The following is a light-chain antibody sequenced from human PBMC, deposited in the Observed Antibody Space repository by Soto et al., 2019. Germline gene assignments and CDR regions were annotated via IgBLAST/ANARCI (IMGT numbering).Light chain of an antibody. J-gene: IGKJ1*01. CDR3: QHYGRSRT. CDR1: QSVTNNY. CDR2: GAS. V-gene: IGKV3-20*01. Sequence: VLTPSPCTLALFPGERATLSCRASQSVTNNYLAWYQQRPGLAPRLLIYGASSRATGIPDRFSGSGSGTVFTLTIGRLEPEDFAVYYCQHYGRSRTFGQGTKVDI.